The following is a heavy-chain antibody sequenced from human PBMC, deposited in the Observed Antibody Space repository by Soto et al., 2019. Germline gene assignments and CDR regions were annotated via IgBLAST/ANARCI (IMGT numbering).Heavy chain of an antibody. D-gene: IGHD6-19*01. CDR1: GYSFTNYW. CDR3: AIQHPLDSSAWYN. V-gene: IGHV5-51*01. Sequence: PGESLKISCQASGYSFTNYWIGWVRQMPGKGLEWMGTIYPGDSDTRYSPSFQGQVTFSVDKSTNTAYLHWTSLKASDTAIYYCAIQHPLDSSAWYNWGQGTLVTVSS. J-gene: IGHJ4*02. CDR2: IYPGDSDT.